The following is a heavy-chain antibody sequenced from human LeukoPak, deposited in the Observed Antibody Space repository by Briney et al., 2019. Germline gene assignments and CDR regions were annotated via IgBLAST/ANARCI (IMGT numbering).Heavy chain of an antibody. Sequence: ASVKVSCKASGYTFTSHSIIWVRQAPGQGLEWMGWISAYNGDTKYAQNFQGRVTMTTDASTTTAYMELRSLTSDDTAVYYCARDPSNSSGRYERFDYWGQGTLVTVSS. V-gene: IGHV1-18*01. D-gene: IGHD6-19*01. CDR2: ISAYNGDT. CDR3: ARDPSNSSGRYERFDY. CDR1: GYTFTSHS. J-gene: IGHJ4*02.